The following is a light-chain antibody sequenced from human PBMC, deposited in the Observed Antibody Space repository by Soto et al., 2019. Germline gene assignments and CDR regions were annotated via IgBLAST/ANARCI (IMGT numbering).Light chain of an antibody. CDR2: DAS. CDR3: QQYNSYPWT. CDR1: QSINIW. J-gene: IGKJ1*01. V-gene: IGKV1-5*01. Sequence: DIHVTQAPSTLSASVGDRVTITCRASQSINIWLAWFQQKPGKAPKLLIYDASSLESGVPSRFSGSGSGTEFTLTISSLQPDDFATYYCQQYNSYPWTFGKGTKVDI.